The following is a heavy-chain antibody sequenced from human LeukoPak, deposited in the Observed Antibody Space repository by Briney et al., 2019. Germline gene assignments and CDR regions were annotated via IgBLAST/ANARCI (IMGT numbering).Heavy chain of an antibody. CDR2: IKQDGSEK. J-gene: IGHJ4*02. Sequence: PGGSLRLSCAASGFTFSSYWMSWVRQAPGKGLEWVANIKQDGSEKYYVDSVKGRFTISRDNAENSLYLQMNSLRAEDTAVYYCARYGAARPKGLTRDFDYWGQGTLVTVSS. D-gene: IGHD6-6*01. CDR3: ARYGAARPKGLTRDFDY. CDR1: GFTFSSYW. V-gene: IGHV3-7*01.